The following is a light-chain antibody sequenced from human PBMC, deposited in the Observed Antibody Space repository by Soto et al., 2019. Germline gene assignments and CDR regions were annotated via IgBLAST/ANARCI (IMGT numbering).Light chain of an antibody. CDR2: GAS. CDR1: QSVSSSY. J-gene: IGKJ1*01. Sequence: IMLTQSSGALSLSPGERATLSCRASQSVSSSYLAWYQQKPGQAPRLLIYGASSRATGIPDRFSGSGSGTDFTLTISRLEPEDFAMYYCQQRSNWPRTFGQGTKVDIK. V-gene: IGKV3D-20*02. CDR3: QQRSNWPRT.